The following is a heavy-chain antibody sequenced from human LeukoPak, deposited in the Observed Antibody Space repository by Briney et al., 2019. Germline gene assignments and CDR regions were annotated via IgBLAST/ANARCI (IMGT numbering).Heavy chain of an antibody. J-gene: IGHJ4*02. D-gene: IGHD4-23*01. CDR2: IYSGGST. CDR1: GFTVSSNY. V-gene: IGHV3-66*01. CDR3: ARDGSYGGKPMGVY. Sequence: PGGSLRHSCAASGFTVSSNYMSWVRQAPGKGLEWVSVIYSGGSTYYADSVKGRFTISRDNSKNTLYLQMNSLRAEDTAVYYCARDGSYGGKPMGVYWGQGTLATVSS.